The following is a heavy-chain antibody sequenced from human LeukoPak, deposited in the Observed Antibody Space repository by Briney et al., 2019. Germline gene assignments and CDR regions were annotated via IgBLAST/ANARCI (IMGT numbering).Heavy chain of an antibody. CDR1: GFKFSTYE. V-gene: IGHV3-48*03. J-gene: IGHJ3*02. CDR3: ARVRGYSYGYADAFDI. CDR2: ISSSGSTI. Sequence: GGSLSLSCAASGFKFSTYEMNWVRQAPGQGLEWVSYISSSGSTIYYADSVKGRFTISRDNAKNSLYLQMNSLRAEDTAVYYCARVRGYSYGYADAFDIWGQGTMVTVSS. D-gene: IGHD5-18*01.